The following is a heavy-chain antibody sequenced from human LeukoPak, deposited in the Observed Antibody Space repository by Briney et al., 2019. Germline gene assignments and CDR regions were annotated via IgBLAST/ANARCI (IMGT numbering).Heavy chain of an antibody. J-gene: IGHJ4*02. CDR1: GFTVSSNY. Sequence: GGSLRLSCAASGFTVSSNYMSWVRQAPGKGLEWVSVIYSGGSTYYADSVKGRFTISRDNSKNTLYLQMNSLRAEDTAVYYCARELAAAGTGYYFDYWGQGTLVTVSS. D-gene: IGHD6-13*01. CDR2: IYSGGST. CDR3: ARELAAAGTGYYFDY. V-gene: IGHV3-53*01.